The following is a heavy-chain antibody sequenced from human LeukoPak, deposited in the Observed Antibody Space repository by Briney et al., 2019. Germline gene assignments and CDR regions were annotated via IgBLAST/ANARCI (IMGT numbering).Heavy chain of an antibody. V-gene: IGHV1-8*02. CDR3: ARCYYDSTLDYYYMDV. D-gene: IGHD3-22*01. J-gene: IGHJ6*03. Sequence: GASVKVSCKASGYTFTSYYMNWVRQAPGQGLEWMGWMNPNSGNTGYAQKFQGRVTMTRNTSISTAYMELSSLRSEDTAVYYCARCYYDSTLDYYYMDVWGKGTTVTISS. CDR1: GYTFTSYY. CDR2: MNPNSGNT.